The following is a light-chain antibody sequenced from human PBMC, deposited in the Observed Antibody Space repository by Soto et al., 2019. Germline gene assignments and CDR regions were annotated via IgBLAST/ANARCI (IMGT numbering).Light chain of an antibody. Sequence: QSVLTQAPSVSGTPGQRVTISCSGSSSNIGSNSVYWYQHLTGTAPKLLIYRNNQRPSGVPDRISGSKSDTSASLAISGLRSEDEAVYYCATWDDSLSGFVFGTGPKVTVL. CDR2: RNN. CDR3: ATWDDSLSGFV. J-gene: IGLJ1*01. V-gene: IGLV1-47*01. CDR1: SSNIGSNS.